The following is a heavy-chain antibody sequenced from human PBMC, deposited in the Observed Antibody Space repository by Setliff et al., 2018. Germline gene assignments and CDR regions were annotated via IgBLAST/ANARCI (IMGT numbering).Heavy chain of an antibody. CDR3: ARDGDNYYDSSGYYLNHAFDI. J-gene: IGHJ3*02. CDR2: IIPIFGTA. D-gene: IGHD3-22*01. Sequence: SVQVSCKASGGTFSSYAISWVRQAPGQGLEWMGGIIPIFGTANYAQKFQGRVTITADESTSTAYMELSSLRSEDTAVYYCARDGDNYYDSSGYYLNHAFDIWGQGTMVTGS. V-gene: IGHV1-69*13. CDR1: GGTFSSYA.